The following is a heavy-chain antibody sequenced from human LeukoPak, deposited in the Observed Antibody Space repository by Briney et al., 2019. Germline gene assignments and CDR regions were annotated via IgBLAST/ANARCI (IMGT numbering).Heavy chain of an antibody. V-gene: IGHV3-74*01. J-gene: IGHJ4*02. Sequence: GGSLRLSCAASGFTFSSYWMHWVRQAPGKGLVWVSRISTDGSSAIYADPVKGRFTISRDNPKNTLYLQMNSLRAEDTAVYYCARVNVCPRCHFDYWGQETLVTVSS. CDR3: ARVNVCPRCHFDY. D-gene: IGHD3-16*01. CDR1: GFTFSSYW. CDR2: ISTDGSSA.